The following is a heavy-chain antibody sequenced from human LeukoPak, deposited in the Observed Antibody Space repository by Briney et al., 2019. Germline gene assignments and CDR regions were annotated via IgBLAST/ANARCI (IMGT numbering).Heavy chain of an antibody. J-gene: IGHJ6*02. Sequence: GGSLRLSCAASGFTFSSYAMHWVRQAPGKGLEWVAVITYDGSNKYYADSVKGRFTISRDNSKNTLYLQMNSLRAEDTAVYYCARGRRWGWLQSDYGMDVWGQGTTVTVSS. V-gene: IGHV3-30-3*01. D-gene: IGHD5-24*01. CDR1: GFTFSSYA. CDR3: ARGRRWGWLQSDYGMDV. CDR2: ITYDGSNK.